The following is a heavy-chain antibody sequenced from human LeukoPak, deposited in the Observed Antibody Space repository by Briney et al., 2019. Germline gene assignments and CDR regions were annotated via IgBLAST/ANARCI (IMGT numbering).Heavy chain of an antibody. D-gene: IGHD1-26*01. CDR1: GYTFTSYA. V-gene: IGHV1-3*01. J-gene: IGHJ4*02. CDR2: INAGNGNT. Sequence: ASVKVFCKASGYTFTSYAMHWVRQAPGRRLEWMGWINAGNGNTKYSQKFQGRVTITRDTSASTAYMELSSLRSEDTAVYYCAMGGSYQYYFDYWGQGTLVTVSS. CDR3: AMGGSYQYYFDY.